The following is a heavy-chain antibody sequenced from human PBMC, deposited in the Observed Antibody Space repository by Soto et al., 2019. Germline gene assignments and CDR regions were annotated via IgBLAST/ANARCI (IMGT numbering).Heavy chain of an antibody. CDR3: ARAPMSWNYFDD. D-gene: IGHD6-13*01. V-gene: IGHV4-31*03. Sequence: PSETLSLTCTVSGGSISSGGYYWSWIRQHPGKGLEWIGYIYYSGSTYYNPSLKSRVTISVDTSKNQFSLKLSSVTAADTAVYYCARAPMSWNYFDDWGQGTLVTVSS. CDR1: GGSISSGGYY. J-gene: IGHJ4*02. CDR2: IYYSGST.